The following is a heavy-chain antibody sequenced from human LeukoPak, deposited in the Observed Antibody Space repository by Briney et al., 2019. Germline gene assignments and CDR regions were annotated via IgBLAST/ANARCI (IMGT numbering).Heavy chain of an antibody. V-gene: IGHV3-7*04. J-gene: IGHJ4*02. CDR2: IKQDGSEK. Sequence: GGSLRLSCAASGFTFSSYWMSWVRQAPGKGLEWVASIKQDGSEKYYVDSVKGRFTISRDNAKNSLYLQMNSLRAEDTAVYYCARGTIAAAGYYYFDYWGQGTQVTVSS. CDR1: GFTFSSYW. CDR3: ARGTIAAAGYYYFDY. D-gene: IGHD6-13*01.